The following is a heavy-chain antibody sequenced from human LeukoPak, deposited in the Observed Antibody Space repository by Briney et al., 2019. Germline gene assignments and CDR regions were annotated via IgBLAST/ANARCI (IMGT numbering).Heavy chain of an antibody. CDR1: GFTFSSYG. Sequence: QAGGSLRLSWAASGFTFSSYGMHWVRQAPGKGLEWVAFIRYDGSNKYYADSVKGRFTISRDNSKNTLYLQMNSLRAEDTAVYYCAKEEGRYGSGNPDYWGQGTLVTVSS. CDR3: AKEEGRYGSGNPDY. J-gene: IGHJ4*02. D-gene: IGHD3-10*01. V-gene: IGHV3-30*02. CDR2: IRYDGSNK.